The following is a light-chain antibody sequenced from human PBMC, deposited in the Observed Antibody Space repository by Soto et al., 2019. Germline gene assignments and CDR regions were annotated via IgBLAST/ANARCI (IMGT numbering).Light chain of an antibody. CDR2: GIS. CDR1: HTISSSY. CDR3: QQYVTSSPRT. J-gene: IGKJ1*01. V-gene: IGKV3-20*01. Sequence: EIVLTQSPGTLSLSPGERATLSCRASHTISSSYLDWYQQKPGQAPRLLMYGISRRATGIPDRFSGSGSGTDFPLTINRLEHEDFAVYYCQQYVTSSPRTFGQGTKVEIK.